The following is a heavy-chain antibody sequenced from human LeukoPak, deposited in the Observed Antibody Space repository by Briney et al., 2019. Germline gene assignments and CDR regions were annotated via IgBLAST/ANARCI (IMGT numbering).Heavy chain of an antibody. D-gene: IGHD1-14*01. J-gene: IGHJ4*02. CDR2: ISYDGSNK. CDR1: GFSFSGYA. CDR3: AKTEY. Sequence: GGSLRLSCAASGFSFSGYAMHWVRQAPGKGLEWVAVISYDGSNKYYADSVKGRFTISRDNSKNTLYLQMNSLRAEDTAVYYCAKTEYWGQGTLVTVSS. V-gene: IGHV3-30-3*02.